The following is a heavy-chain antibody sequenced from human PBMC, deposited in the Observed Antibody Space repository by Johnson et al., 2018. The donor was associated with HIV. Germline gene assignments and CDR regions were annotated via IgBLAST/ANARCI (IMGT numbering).Heavy chain of an antibody. CDR1: GFAFSSYA. D-gene: IGHD3-10*01. V-gene: IGHV3-30-3*01. CDR3: ARIGLPYYYGSGSYSHDAFDI. J-gene: IGHJ3*02. Sequence: QVQLVESGGGVVQPGRSLRLSCAASGFAFSSYAMHWVRQAPGKGLEWVAVISYAGSTKYYADSVKGRFTISRDNSTNTLYQQMNSLRAEDTAVYYCARIGLPYYYGSGSYSHDAFDIWGQGTMVTVSS. CDR2: ISYAGSTK.